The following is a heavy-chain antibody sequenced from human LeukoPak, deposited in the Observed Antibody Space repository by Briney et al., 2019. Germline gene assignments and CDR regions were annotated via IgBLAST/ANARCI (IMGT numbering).Heavy chain of an antibody. J-gene: IGHJ4*02. CDR2: IIPIFGTA. V-gene: IGHV1-69*05. D-gene: IGHD3-3*01. CDR1: GGTFSSYA. CDR3: ATETQDVHYRPFLEWLGTLFY. Sequence: SVKVSCKASGGTFSSYAISWVRQAPGQGLEWMGRIIPIFGTANYAQKFQGRVTITTDESTSTAYMELSSLRSEDTAVYYCATETQDVHYRPFLEWLGTLFYWGQGTLVTVSS.